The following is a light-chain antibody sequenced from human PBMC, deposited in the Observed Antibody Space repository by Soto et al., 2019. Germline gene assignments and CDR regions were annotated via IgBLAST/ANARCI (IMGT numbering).Light chain of an antibody. Sequence: QSALTQPASVSGSPGQSITIACTGTSSDVGGYNHVSWYQVHPGKAPRLVIYDVSIRPPAVSDRFSGSTSGNTASLTISGHQAEDEADYYCSSYTATRTVVFGGGTKVTVL. CDR2: DVS. CDR3: SSYTATRTVV. V-gene: IGLV2-14*03. J-gene: IGLJ3*02. CDR1: SSDVGGYNH.